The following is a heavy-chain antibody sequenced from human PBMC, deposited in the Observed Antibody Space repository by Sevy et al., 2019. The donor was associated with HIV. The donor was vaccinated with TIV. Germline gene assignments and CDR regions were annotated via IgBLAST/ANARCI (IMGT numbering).Heavy chain of an antibody. J-gene: IGHJ4*02. V-gene: IGHV4-61*02. CDR3: AGRIAVAAFDY. D-gene: IGHD6-19*01. Sequence: SETLSLTCTVSGGSFSSSSYYWNWIRQPAGRGLEWIGRIYTSGSTNYNPSLKSRGTISVDTSKNQFSLKLSSVTAADTAVYYCAGRIAVAAFDYWGQGNLVTVSS. CDR2: IYTSGST. CDR1: GGSFSSSSYY.